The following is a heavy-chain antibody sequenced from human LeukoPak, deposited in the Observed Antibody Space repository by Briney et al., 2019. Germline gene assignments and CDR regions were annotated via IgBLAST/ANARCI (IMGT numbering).Heavy chain of an antibody. V-gene: IGHV4-59*01. J-gene: IGHJ6*03. CDR2: IYYSGST. CDR1: GGSISSYY. D-gene: IGHD5-18*01. CDR3: ARNTAMEYYYMDV. Sequence: SETLSLTCTVSGGSISSYYWSWIRQPPGKGLEWIGDIYYSGSTNYNPSLKSRVTISVDTSKNQFSLKLSSVTAADTAVYKCARNTAMEYYYMDVWGKGTTVTVSS.